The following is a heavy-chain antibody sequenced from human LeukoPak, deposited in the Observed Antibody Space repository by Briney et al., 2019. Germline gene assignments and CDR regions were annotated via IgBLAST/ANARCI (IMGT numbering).Heavy chain of an antibody. D-gene: IGHD6-25*01. V-gene: IGHV5-51*01. CDR1: GSILTSYW. Sequence: GSSLKISYKGSGSILTSYWSCGRRPMPEKVLGWMGIIYPGDSDTRSSPSFHGHVTTSADKSISTAYLQWSSLKASDTAMYYCARHSGGYWGQGTLVAVAS. CDR3: ARHSGGY. CDR2: IYPGDSDT. J-gene: IGHJ4*02.